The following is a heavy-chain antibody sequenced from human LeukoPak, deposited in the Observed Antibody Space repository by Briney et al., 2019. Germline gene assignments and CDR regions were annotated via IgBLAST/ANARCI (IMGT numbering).Heavy chain of an antibody. J-gene: IGHJ6*02. D-gene: IGHD2-2*01. CDR2: ISGSGGST. Sequence: GGSLRLSCAASGFTFSSYAMSWVRQAPGKGLEWVSAISGSGGSTYYADSVKGRFTISRDNAKNSLYLQMNSLRAEDTAVYYCARELLHPDLDIVVVPAAMDVWGQGTTVTVSS. CDR3: ARELLHPDLDIVVVPAAMDV. CDR1: GFTFSSYA. V-gene: IGHV3-23*01.